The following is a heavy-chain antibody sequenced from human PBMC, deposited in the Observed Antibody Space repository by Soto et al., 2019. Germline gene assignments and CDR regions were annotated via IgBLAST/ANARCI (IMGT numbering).Heavy chain of an antibody. CDR1: GFTFSNAW. V-gene: IGHV3-15*01. CDR3: TTYSRSGVWGYYYYYMDV. D-gene: IGHD3-16*01. Sequence: EVQLVESGGGLVKPGGSLRLSCAASGFTFSNAWMSWVRQAPGKGLEWVGRIKSKTDGGTTDYAAPVKGRFTISRDDSKNTLYLQMNRLKTEDTVVYYCTTYSRSGVWGYYYYYMDVWGKGTTVTVSS. J-gene: IGHJ6*03. CDR2: IKSKTDGGTT.